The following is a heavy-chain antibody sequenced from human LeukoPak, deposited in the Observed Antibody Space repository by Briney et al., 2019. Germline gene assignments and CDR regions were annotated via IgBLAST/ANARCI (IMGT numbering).Heavy chain of an antibody. CDR2: INPNSGGT. CDR1: GYTFTGYY. CDR3: ARDCGGDCYPNHYFDY. J-gene: IGHJ4*02. D-gene: IGHD2-21*02. V-gene: IGHV1-2*06. Sequence: GASVKVSCKASGYTFTGYYMHWVRQAPGQGLEWMGRINPNSGGTNYAQKFQGRVTMTRDTSISTAYMKLSKLRSDDTAVYYCARDCGGDCYPNHYFDYWGQGTLVTVSS.